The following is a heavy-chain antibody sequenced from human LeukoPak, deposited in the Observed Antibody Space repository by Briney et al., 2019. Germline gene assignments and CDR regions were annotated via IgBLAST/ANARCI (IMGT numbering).Heavy chain of an antibody. CDR1: GFTFSSYS. V-gene: IGHV3-21*04. J-gene: IGHJ3*02. CDR2: ISSSSSYI. D-gene: IGHD3-16*02. Sequence: GGSLRLSCAASGFTFSSYSMNWVRQAPGKGLEWVSSISSSSSYIYYADSVKGRFTISRDNAKNTLYLQMNSLRAEDTAVYYCARAVGSYYDYVWGSYRLDAFDIWGQGTMVTVSS. CDR3: ARAVGSYYDYVWGSYRLDAFDI.